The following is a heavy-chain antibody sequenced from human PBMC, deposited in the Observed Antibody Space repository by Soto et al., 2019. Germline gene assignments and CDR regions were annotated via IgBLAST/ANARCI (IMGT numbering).Heavy chain of an antibody. J-gene: IGHJ6*02. Sequence: GWIRQPSGKALEWLALIYWDDDKRYSPSLKSRLTITKDTSKNQVVLTMTNMDPVDTATYYCAHSDESSCYYRMTHYYNGIDVWAHGTTVTF. D-gene: IGHD3-22*01. CDR2: IYWDDDK. CDR3: AHSDESSCYYRMTHYYNGIDV. V-gene: IGHV2-5*02.